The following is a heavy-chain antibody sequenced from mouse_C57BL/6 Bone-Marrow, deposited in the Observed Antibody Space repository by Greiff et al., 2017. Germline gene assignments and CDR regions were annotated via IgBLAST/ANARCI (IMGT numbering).Heavy chain of an antibody. CDR1: GFTFSSYT. CDR3: ARLYGYWGYAMDY. D-gene: IGHD2-2*01. CDR2: ISGGGGNT. Sequence: DVQLVESGGGLVKPGGSLKLSCAASGFTFSSYTMSWVRQTPEKRLEWVATISGGGGNTYYPDSVKGRFTISRDNAKNTLYLQMSSLRSGEAAFYYCARLYGYWGYAMDYWGQGTSVTVSS. J-gene: IGHJ4*01. V-gene: IGHV5-9*01.